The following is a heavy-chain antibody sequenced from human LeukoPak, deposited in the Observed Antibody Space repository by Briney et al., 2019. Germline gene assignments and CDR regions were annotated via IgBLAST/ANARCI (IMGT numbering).Heavy chain of an antibody. CDR1: GGSISSDY. D-gene: IGHD4-17*01. V-gene: IGHV4-4*07. J-gene: IGHJ3*02. CDR2: IFGRGGT. Sequence: SETPSLTCTVSGGSISSDYWSWIRQPAGKGLEWIGRIFGRGGTHYKPSLKSRVTMSVDTSKKQFSLRLTSVTAADTAVYYCARILPFDYGDYAGGFDIWGLGTLVTVSS. CDR3: ARILPFDYGDYAGGFDI.